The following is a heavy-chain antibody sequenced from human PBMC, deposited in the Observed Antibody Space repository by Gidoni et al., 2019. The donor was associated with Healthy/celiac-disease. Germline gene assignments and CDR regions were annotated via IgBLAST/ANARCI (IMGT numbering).Heavy chain of an antibody. CDR3: TSTLVGATIVDY. D-gene: IGHD1-26*01. Sequence: WEYRVLVGRIRSKANSYATAYAASVKGRFTISRDDSKNTAYLQMNSLKTEDTAVYYCTSTLVGATIVDYWGQGTLVTVSS. J-gene: IGHJ4*02. V-gene: IGHV3-73*01. CDR2: IRSKANSYAT.